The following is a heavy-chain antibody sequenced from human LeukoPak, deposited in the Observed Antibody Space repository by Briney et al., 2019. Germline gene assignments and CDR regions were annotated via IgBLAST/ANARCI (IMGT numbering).Heavy chain of an antibody. Sequence: TGGSLRLSCAASGFTFSSHWMSWVRQAPGKGLEWVAHIKQDGSEKQYMDSVRGRFTISRDNTKNSMYLQMDSLRDEDTAVYYCARAGRSFYGGSSDYWGQGTLVTVSS. D-gene: IGHD4-23*01. CDR1: GFTFSSHW. CDR2: IKQDGSEK. J-gene: IGHJ4*02. CDR3: ARAGRSFYGGSSDY. V-gene: IGHV3-7*01.